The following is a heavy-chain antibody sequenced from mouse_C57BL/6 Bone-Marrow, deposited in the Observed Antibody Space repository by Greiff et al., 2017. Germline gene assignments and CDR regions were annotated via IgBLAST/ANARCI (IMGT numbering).Heavy chain of an antibody. V-gene: IGHV1-81*01. J-gene: IGHJ1*03. CDR2: IYPRSGNT. D-gene: IGHD1-1*01. CDR1: GYTFTSYG. Sequence: QVQLKQSGAELARPGASVKLSCKASGYTFTSYGISWVKQRTGQGLEWIGEIYPRSGNTYYNEKFKGKATLTADKSSSTAYMELRSLTSEDSAVYFCARLLRSFSWYCDVWGTGTTVTVSS. CDR3: ARLLRSFSWYCDV.